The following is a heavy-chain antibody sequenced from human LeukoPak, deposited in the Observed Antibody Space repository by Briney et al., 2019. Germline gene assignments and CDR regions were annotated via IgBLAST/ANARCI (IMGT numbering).Heavy chain of an antibody. D-gene: IGHD5-18*01. J-gene: IGHJ4*02. Sequence: GGSLRLSCAASGFTLSSYAMSWVRQAPGKGLEWVSAISDTGNTYHADSVKGRFTISRDNAKNSLYLQMNSLRAEDTAVYYCARGRYNYGYIFDYWGQGTLVTVSS. CDR3: ARGRYNYGYIFDY. V-gene: IGHV3-23*01. CDR1: GFTLSSYA. CDR2: ISDTGNT.